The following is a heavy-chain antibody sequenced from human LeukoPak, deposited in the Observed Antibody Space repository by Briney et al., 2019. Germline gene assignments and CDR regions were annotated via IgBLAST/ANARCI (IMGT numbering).Heavy chain of an antibody. CDR3: ARGDQYSSSPAHY. D-gene: IGHD6-6*01. V-gene: IGHV4-39*07. CDR1: GDSISSSNHY. CDR2: IYYSGST. Sequence: PSETLSLTCTVSGDSISSSNHYWAWIRQPPGKGLEWVGSIYYSGSTYYNPSLKSRVTILVDTSKNQSSLKLSSVTAADTAVYYCARGDQYSSSPAHYWGQGTLVTVSS. J-gene: IGHJ4*02.